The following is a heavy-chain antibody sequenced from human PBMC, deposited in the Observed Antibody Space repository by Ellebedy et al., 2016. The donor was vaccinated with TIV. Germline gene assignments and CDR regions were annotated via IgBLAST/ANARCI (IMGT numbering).Heavy chain of an antibody. CDR3: VGFGVFNL. J-gene: IGHJ5*02. D-gene: IGHD3-3*01. CDR2: IKTDGSET. CDR1: GFSFSNFW. V-gene: IGHV3-7*01. Sequence: GESLKISCAAWGFSFSNFWMSWVRQAPGKGLEWVAHIKTDGSETYYVDSVKGRFTISRENAKNALFLQMDGLRVDDSAMYYCVGFGVFNLWGQGAPVTVSS.